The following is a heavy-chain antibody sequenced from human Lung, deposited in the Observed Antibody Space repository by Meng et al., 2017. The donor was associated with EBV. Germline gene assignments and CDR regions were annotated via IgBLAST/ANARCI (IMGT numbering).Heavy chain of an antibody. D-gene: IGHD4-17*01. CDR3: AHRHRLRDFDY. V-gene: IGHV2-5*02. Sequence: QLALKESGPTLVNPTQTLTLHCTFAGYSRSTSGVGVGWIRQPPGKALEWLALIYWDDDKRYSPSLKNRLTITKDTSKNQVVLTLTNIDPVDTATYYCAHRHRLRDFDYWGQGTLVTVSS. CDR1: GYSRSTSGVG. J-gene: IGHJ4*02. CDR2: IYWDDDK.